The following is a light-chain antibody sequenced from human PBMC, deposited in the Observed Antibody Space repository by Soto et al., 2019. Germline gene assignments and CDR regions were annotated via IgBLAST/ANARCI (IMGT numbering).Light chain of an antibody. CDR3: QQYAGSPRT. Sequence: IVLTQSPGTLSLSPGERATLSCRASQSVSSNLAWYQQKPGQAPRLLIYGASTRATGIPARFSGSGSGTDFTLTINRVEPEDFAVYFCQQYAGSPRTFGQGTKVDIK. V-gene: IGKV3-20*01. J-gene: IGKJ1*01. CDR1: QSVSSN. CDR2: GAS.